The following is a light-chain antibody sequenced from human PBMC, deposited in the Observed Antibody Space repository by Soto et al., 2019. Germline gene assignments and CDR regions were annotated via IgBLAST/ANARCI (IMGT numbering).Light chain of an antibody. CDR3: AAWDDSLKGWV. CDR1: SSNIGSKA. CDR2: NSN. J-gene: IGLJ3*02. V-gene: IGLV1-44*01. Sequence: QPVLTQPPSASGTPGQRVTISCSGSSSNIGSKAVNWYQQVPGTASQLLIYNSNQRPSGVPDRFSGSKSGTSASLAISGLQSEDEADYYCAAWDDSLKGWVFGGGTKLTVL.